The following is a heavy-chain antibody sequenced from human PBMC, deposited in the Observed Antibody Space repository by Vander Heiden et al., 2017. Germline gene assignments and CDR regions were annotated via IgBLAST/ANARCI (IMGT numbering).Heavy chain of an antibody. CDR2: INHSGRT. J-gene: IGHJ3*02. V-gene: IGHV4-34*01. Sequence: QVQLQQWGAGLLKPSETLSLTCATHGGSFSGYYWSWIRQPPGKGLEWIGEINHSGRTNYNPSLKSRVTISVDTSKNQFSLKLSSVTAADTAVYYCARAIYYYDSSGTTPIDAFDIWGQGTMVTVSS. CDR1: GGSFSGYY. CDR3: ARAIYYYDSSGTTPIDAFDI. D-gene: IGHD3-22*01.